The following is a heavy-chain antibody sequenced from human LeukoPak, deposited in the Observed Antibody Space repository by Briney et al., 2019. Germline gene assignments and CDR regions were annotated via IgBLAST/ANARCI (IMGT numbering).Heavy chain of an antibody. CDR1: GFTFSGFD. CDR2: ISGSGATT. Sequence: HAGGSLRLSCAASGFTFSGFDMSWVRQAPGRGLEWVSGISGSGATTYYADSVKDRFTISRDNSKNTLYLQMNSLRAEDTAVYYCAKGCLLRWPYYFDYWGQGTLVTVSS. D-gene: IGHD4-23*01. V-gene: IGHV3-23*01. CDR3: AKGCLLRWPYYFDY. J-gene: IGHJ4*02.